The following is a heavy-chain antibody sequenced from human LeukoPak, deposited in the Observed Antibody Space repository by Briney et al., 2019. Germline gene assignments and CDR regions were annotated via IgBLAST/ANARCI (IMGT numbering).Heavy chain of an antibody. CDR1: GYTFTIYG. Sequence: ASVKVSCKTSGYTFTIYGLSWVRQAPGQGLEWMGWISGYNGNTKYAQKFQGRVTMTRDMSTSTDYMELSSLRSEDTAIYYCARDNSVGDNAWWFDPWGQGTLVTVSS. CDR2: ISGYNGNT. J-gene: IGHJ5*02. CDR3: ARDNSVGDNAWWFDP. D-gene: IGHD1-26*01. V-gene: IGHV1-18*01.